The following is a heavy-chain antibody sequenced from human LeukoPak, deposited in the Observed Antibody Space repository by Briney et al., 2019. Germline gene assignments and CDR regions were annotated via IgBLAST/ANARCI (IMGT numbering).Heavy chain of an antibody. CDR1: GFTFSSYW. Sequence: GGSLRLSCAASGFTFSSYWMSWVRQAPGKGLEWVANIKQDGSEKYYVDSVKGRFTISRDNAKNSLYLQMNSLRAEGTAVYYCARESYSSSWYTPYYYYYMDVWGKGTTVTVSS. CDR3: ARESYSSSWYTPYYYYYMDV. CDR2: IKQDGSEK. J-gene: IGHJ6*03. V-gene: IGHV3-7*01. D-gene: IGHD6-13*01.